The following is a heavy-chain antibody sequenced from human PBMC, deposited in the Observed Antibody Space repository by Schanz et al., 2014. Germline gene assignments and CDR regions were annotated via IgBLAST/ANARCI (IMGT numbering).Heavy chain of an antibody. Sequence: VQLVESGGGFVKPGGSLRLSCVASGFTFRDYYMSWIRQAPGQGLEWVANIKQDGSAKNYVDSVKGRFTISRDNPKNSLCLQMNSLRAEDTALYYCARVLGGDEGLDDWGQGTLVTVSS. CDR2: IKQDGSAK. D-gene: IGHD4-17*01. CDR3: ARVLGGDEGLDD. J-gene: IGHJ4*02. V-gene: IGHV3-7*01. CDR1: GFTFRDYY.